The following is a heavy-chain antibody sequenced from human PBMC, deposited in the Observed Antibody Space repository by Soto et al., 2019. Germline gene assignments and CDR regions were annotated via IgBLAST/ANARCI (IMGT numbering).Heavy chain of an antibody. CDR2: ISYDGSNK. J-gene: IGHJ4*02. CDR1: GFTFSSYA. Sequence: PGGSRRLSCAASGFTFSSYAMHWVRQAPCKGLEGVAVISYDGSNKYYADSVKGRFTISRDNSKNTLYLQMNSLRAEDTAVYYCARDGLPPMYYDFWSGYTPVWLFDYWGQGTLVTVSS. V-gene: IGHV3-30-3*01. D-gene: IGHD3-3*01. CDR3: ARDGLPPMYYDFWSGYTPVWLFDY.